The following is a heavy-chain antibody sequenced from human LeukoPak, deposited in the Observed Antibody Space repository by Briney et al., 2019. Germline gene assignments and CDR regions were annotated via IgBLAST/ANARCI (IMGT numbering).Heavy chain of an antibody. Sequence: ASVKVSCKASGYTFTSYDINWVRQATGQGLEWMGWMNPNSGNTGYAQKFQGRVTMTRNTSISTAYMELSSLRSEDTAVYYCARGHRPSRYIVVYGMDVWGQGTTITVSS. CDR2: MNPNSGNT. J-gene: IGHJ6*02. CDR1: GYTFTSYD. V-gene: IGHV1-8*01. D-gene: IGHD2-15*01. CDR3: ARGHRPSRYIVVYGMDV.